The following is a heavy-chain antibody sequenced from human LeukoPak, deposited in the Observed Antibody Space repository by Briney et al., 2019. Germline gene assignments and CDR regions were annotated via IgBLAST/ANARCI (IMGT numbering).Heavy chain of an antibody. CDR3: ARDQHTAMVTGFDP. CDR1: GYTFTSYD. D-gene: IGHD5-18*01. CDR2: MNPNSGNT. J-gene: IGHJ5*02. Sequence: ASVKVSCKASGYTFTSYDINWVRQATGQGLEWMGWMNPNSGNTGYAQKFQGRVTMTRNTSISTAYMELSSLRSEDTAVYYCARDQHTAMVTGFDPWGQGTLVTVSS. V-gene: IGHV1-8*01.